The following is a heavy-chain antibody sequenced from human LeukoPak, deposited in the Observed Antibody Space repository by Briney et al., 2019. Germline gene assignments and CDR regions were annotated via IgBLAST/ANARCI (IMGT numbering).Heavy chain of an antibody. D-gene: IGHD2-15*01. Sequence: SETLSLTCTVSGGSISSSSYYWGWIRQPPGKGLEWIGSIYYSGSTYYNPSLKSRVTISVDTSKNQFSLKLSSVTAADTAVYYCARTHCSGGNCYHFDYWGQGTLVTVSS. V-gene: IGHV4-39*01. CDR3: ARTHCSGGNCYHFDY. CDR2: IYYSGST. CDR1: GGSISSSSYY. J-gene: IGHJ4*02.